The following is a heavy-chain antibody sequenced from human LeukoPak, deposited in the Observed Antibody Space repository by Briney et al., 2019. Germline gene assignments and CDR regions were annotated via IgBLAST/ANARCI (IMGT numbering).Heavy chain of an antibody. Sequence: PSETLSLTCTVSGGSISSSSYYWGWIRQPPGKGLEWIGSIYYSGSIYYNPSLKSRVTISVDTSKNQFSLKLSSVTAADAAVYYCARHIKERAVAGNCDYWGQGTLVTVSS. J-gene: IGHJ4*02. V-gene: IGHV4-39*01. D-gene: IGHD6-19*01. CDR1: GGSISSSSYY. CDR3: ARHIKERAVAGNCDY. CDR2: IYYSGSI.